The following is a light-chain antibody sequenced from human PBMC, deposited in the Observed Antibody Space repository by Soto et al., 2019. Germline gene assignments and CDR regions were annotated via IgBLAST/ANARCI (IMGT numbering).Light chain of an antibody. V-gene: IGLV3-25*03. CDR2: LDT. CDR3: QSADISGSYEV. CDR1: ALPKQY. J-gene: IGLJ2*01. Sequence: SYELIQPPSVSVSPGQTARITCSGDALPKQYAFWYQQKPGQAPVLVIYLDTERPSGIPERFSGSTSGTTVTLIISGVQAEDEADYYCQSADISGSYEVFGGGTKLTVL.